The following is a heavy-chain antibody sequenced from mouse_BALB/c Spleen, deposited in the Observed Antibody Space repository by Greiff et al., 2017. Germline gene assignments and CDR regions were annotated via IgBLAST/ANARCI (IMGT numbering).Heavy chain of an antibody. V-gene: IGHV2-9*02. J-gene: IGHJ3*01. CDR2: IWAGGST. CDR1: GFSLTSYG. CDR3: AREKEYGNYGLAY. D-gene: IGHD2-10*02. Sequence: QVQLKQSGPGLVAPSQSLSITCTVSGFSLTSYGVHWVRQPPGKGLEWLGVIWAGGSTNYNSALMSRLSISKDNSKSQVFLKMNSLQTDDTAMYYCAREKEYGNYGLAYWGQGTLVTVSA.